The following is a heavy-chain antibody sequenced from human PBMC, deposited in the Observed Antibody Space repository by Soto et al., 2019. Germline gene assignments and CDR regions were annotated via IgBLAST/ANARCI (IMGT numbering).Heavy chain of an antibody. CDR1: GFTFSSYD. V-gene: IGHV3-13*04. D-gene: IGHD3-22*01. CDR3: ARSPPGGYHYHYGLDV. J-gene: IGHJ6*02. CDR2: IGTAGDT. Sequence: EVQLVESGGGLVQPGGSLRLSCAASGFTFSSYDMHWVRHATGKGLEWVSAIGTAGDTYYPGSVKGRFTISRENAKYSLYLQMNSLRAGDTAVYYCARSPPGGYHYHYGLDVWGQGTTVTVSS.